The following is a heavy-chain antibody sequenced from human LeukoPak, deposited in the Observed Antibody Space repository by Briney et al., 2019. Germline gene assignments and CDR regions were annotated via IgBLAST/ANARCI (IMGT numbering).Heavy chain of an antibody. D-gene: IGHD2-8*01. CDR1: GGSISNTNW. CDR2: ISLTGLT. Sequence: RSETLSLTCGVSGGSISNTNWWSWVRQPPGQGLEWIGEISLTGLTHYNPSLESRVTVSLDKSKNQLSLNLTSVTAADTAVYYCSRENGAFSPFGYWGQGTLVTVLS. V-gene: IGHV4-4*02. CDR3: SRENGAFSPFGY. J-gene: IGHJ4*02.